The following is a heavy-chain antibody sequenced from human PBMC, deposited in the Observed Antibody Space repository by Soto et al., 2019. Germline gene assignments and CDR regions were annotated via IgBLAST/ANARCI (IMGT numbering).Heavy chain of an antibody. D-gene: IGHD3-3*01. CDR1: SGSISNYY. CDR2: IFYSDRGYSVST. CDR3: ARGWFWSGYFYWYDP. J-gene: IGHJ5*02. Sequence: SSETLSLICTVSSGSISNYYWSWIRQPPGKGLERVGCIFYSDRGYSVSTIYNPSLQSRVTMSVDTSENKFSLKLSSVTAADTAVYYCARGWFWSGYFYWYDPWGQGTLVTVSS. V-gene: IGHV4-59*01.